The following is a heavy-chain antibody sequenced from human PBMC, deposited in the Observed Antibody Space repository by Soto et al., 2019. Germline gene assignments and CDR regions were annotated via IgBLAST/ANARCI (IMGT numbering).Heavy chain of an antibody. CDR1: GGSISSGGYS. J-gene: IGHJ4*02. Sequence: SETLSLTCAVSGGSISSGGYSWSWIRQPPGKGLEWIGYIYHSGSTYYNPSLKSRVTISVDRSKNQFSLKLSSVTAADTAVYYCASERSGTSYYFDYWGQGTLVTVPS. V-gene: IGHV4-30-2*01. CDR3: ASERSGTSYYFDY. D-gene: IGHD1-1*01. CDR2: IYHSGST.